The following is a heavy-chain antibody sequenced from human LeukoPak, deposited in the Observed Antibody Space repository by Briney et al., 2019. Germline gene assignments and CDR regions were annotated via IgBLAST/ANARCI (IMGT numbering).Heavy chain of an antibody. CDR3: ASLDSRGGGYYFDY. Sequence: AGGSLRLSCAASGFTFDDYGMSWVRQAPGKGLEWVSGINWNGGSTGYADSVKGRFTISRDNAKNSLYLQMNSLRAEDTAVYYCASLDSRGGGYYFDYWGQGTLVTVSS. CDR1: GFTFDDYG. D-gene: IGHD3/OR15-3a*01. V-gene: IGHV3-20*04. J-gene: IGHJ4*02. CDR2: INWNGGST.